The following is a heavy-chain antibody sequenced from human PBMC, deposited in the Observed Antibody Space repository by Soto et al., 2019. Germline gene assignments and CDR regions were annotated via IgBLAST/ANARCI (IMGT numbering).Heavy chain of an antibody. CDR1: GYTFTNYG. Sequence: GASVKVSCKASGYTFTNYGFSWVRQAPGQGLELMGWISAYNGDTNYAQKFRGRVTLTTDTSTSTAYMELRSLRSDDTAVYYCARSGRYYGGDTAYWGQGTLVTVSS. J-gene: IGHJ4*02. CDR3: ARSGRYYGGDTAY. CDR2: ISAYNGDT. V-gene: IGHV1-18*01. D-gene: IGHD2-21*02.